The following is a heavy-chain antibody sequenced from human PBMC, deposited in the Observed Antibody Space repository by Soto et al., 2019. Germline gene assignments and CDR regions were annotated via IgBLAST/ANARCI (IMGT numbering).Heavy chain of an antibody. CDR1: GYSFTTYN. V-gene: IGHV1-46*03. CDR2: VNPRSGST. CDR3: ARSVVPATMRGWFDP. Sequence: SVKVSCKASGYSFTTYNIHWVRQAPGQGLDWMGIVNPRSGSTVYAQRFQGRVTMTGDTSTSTVYMELSSLRSDDTAVYYCARSVVPATMRGWFDPWGQGTLVTV. D-gene: IGHD2-2*01. J-gene: IGHJ5*02.